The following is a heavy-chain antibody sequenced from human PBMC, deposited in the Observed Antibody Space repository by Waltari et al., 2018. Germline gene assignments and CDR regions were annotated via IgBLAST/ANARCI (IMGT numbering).Heavy chain of an antibody. D-gene: IGHD2-15*01. V-gene: IGHV3-74*03. J-gene: IGHJ2*01. CDR1: GFTFSSGW. Sequence: EVELVESGGGLVQPGGSLRLSCAASGFTFSSGWVNWVRQAPGKGVVWVSAMSRDGSTMKYADSVLGRFTSSRDNAKNTLFLQMNSLRVEDTAVYYCARERYGGNELWGRGTLVTVSS. CDR3: ARERYGGNEL. CDR2: MSRDGSTM.